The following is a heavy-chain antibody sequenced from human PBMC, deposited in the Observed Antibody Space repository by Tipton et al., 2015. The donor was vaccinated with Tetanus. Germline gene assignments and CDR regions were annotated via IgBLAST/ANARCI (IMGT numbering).Heavy chain of an antibody. J-gene: IGHJ4*02. CDR3: AREVPAAGHFDS. D-gene: IGHD2-2*01. V-gene: IGHV4-61*01. CDR1: GVSMNTNTYY. CDR2: VYYNGNT. Sequence: TLSLTCSVSGVSMNTNTYYWGWIRQPPGKGLEWVGYVYYNGNTHYNPALKSRVTISVDTSKNQFSLKLSSVTAADTAIYYCAREVPAAGHFDSWGQGTLVTVSS.